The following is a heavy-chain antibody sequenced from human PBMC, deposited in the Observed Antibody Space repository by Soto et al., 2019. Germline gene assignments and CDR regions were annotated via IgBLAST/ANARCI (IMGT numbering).Heavy chain of an antibody. Sequence: QVQLEQSGAEVKKPGASVKVSCKISGYTLTEVSMHWVRQAPGKGLEWMGGFDPEDGGTIYAQKFQGRVTMNGDTSTDTAYMELSSLRSEDKAVYYCATAITIFGVEGWFDPWGQGTLVTVSS. CDR2: FDPEDGGT. V-gene: IGHV1-24*01. CDR1: GYTLTEVS. D-gene: IGHD3-3*01. J-gene: IGHJ5*02. CDR3: ATAITIFGVEGWFDP.